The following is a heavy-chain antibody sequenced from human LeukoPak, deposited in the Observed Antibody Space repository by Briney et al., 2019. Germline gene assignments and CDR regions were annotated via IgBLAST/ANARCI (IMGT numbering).Heavy chain of an antibody. Sequence: GESLKISCKGSGYSFTNYWIGWVRQMPGKGLEWMGIIYPGDSDTKYSPSFQGQVTISADRSISTAYLQWSSLKASDTAMYYCATLRSGYYYDYFDYWGQGTLVTVSS. CDR2: IYPGDSDT. D-gene: IGHD3-22*01. CDR3: ATLRSGYYYDYFDY. CDR1: GYSFTNYW. J-gene: IGHJ4*02. V-gene: IGHV5-51*01.